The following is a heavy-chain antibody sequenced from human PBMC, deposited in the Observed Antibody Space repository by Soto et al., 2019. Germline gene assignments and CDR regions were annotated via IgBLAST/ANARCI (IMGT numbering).Heavy chain of an antibody. V-gene: IGHV3-23*01. CDR1: GFTFTNYA. CDR2: ISGTADRT. Sequence: EVQVLESGGDLVQPGGSLRLSCAASGFTFTNYAMSWVRQAPGKGLEWVSSISGTADRTYYAASVKGRFTISRDNSKNTLFLQLSSLRAEDTAVYYCAKALTTVTIGWFDSWGQGTLVTVSS. CDR3: AKALTTVTIGWFDS. D-gene: IGHD4-17*01. J-gene: IGHJ5*01.